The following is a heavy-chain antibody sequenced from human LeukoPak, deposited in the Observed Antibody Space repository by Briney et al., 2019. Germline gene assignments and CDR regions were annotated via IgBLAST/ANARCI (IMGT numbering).Heavy chain of an antibody. CDR3: ARAGDNTTMVTQ. D-gene: IGHD5-18*01. CDR2: ISSGSNYI. Sequence: GGSLRLSCAVSGFSFSSYGINWVRQAPGKGLEWVSFISSGSNYIYYADSVKGRFTISRDNAVNSLYLQMNSLRAEDTAVYYCARAGDNTTMVTQWGQGTLVTVPS. J-gene: IGHJ4*02. V-gene: IGHV3-21*01. CDR1: GFSFSSYG.